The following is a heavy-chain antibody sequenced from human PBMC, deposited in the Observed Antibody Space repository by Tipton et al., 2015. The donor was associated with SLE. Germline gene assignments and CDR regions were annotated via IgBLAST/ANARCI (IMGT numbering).Heavy chain of an antibody. CDR3: ARATIFGVVIGWFDP. CDR1: GGSISSTNYY. CDR2: IYYSGST. V-gene: IGHV4-39*01. Sequence: TLSLTCTVSGGSISSTNYYWGWIRQPPGKGLEWIGSIYYSGSTNYNPSLKSRVTMSVDTSKNQLSLKLSSLTAADTAIYYCARATIFGVVIGWFDPWGQGTLVTVSS. D-gene: IGHD3-3*01. J-gene: IGHJ5*02.